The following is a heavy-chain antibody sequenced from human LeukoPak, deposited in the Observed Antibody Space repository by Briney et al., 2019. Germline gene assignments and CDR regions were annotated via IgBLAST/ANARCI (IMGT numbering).Heavy chain of an antibody. Sequence: PSETLSLTCTVSGGFISSSGYFWGWIRQPPGKGLEWIGSIYYTGTTYYNPSLKSRVIMSVDTSKNQFSLKLSSVTAADTAFYYCARHRGYHTSGSSYNAYYFDYWGQRTLVTVSS. CDR2: IYYTGTT. D-gene: IGHD3-10*01. J-gene: IGHJ4*02. V-gene: IGHV4-39*01. CDR3: ARHRGYHTSGSSYNAYYFDY. CDR1: GGFISSSGYF.